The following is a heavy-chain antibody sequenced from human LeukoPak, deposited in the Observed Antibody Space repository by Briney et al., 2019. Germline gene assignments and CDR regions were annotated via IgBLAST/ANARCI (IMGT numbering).Heavy chain of an antibody. D-gene: IGHD6-19*01. CDR2: IYTSGST. CDR3: ARGSSGWFDY. J-gene: IGHJ4*02. V-gene: IGHV4-61*02. CDR1: GGSISSGIYY. Sequence: SETLSLTCTVSGGSISSGIYYWSWIRQPAGKGLEWIGRIYTSGSTNYNPSLKSRVTTSVDTSKNQFSLKLSSVTAADTAVYYCARGSSGWFDYWGQGTLVTVSS.